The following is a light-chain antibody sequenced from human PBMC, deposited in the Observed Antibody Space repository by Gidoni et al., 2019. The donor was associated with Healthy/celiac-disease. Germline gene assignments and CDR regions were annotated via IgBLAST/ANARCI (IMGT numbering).Light chain of an antibody. J-gene: IGKJ2*01. V-gene: IGKV1-5*01. CDR1: QSISSS. CDR3: QQYNSYSYT. CDR2: DAS. Sequence: DIQLTPSPSTLSASVAVSVTITCRASQSISSSLAWYQQKPGKAPKLLIYDASSLESGVPSRFSGSGSGTEFTLTISSLQPDDVATYYCQQYNSYSYTFGQGTKLEIK.